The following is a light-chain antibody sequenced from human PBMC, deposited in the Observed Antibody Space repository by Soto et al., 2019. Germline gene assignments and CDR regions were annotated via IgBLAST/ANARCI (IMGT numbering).Light chain of an antibody. CDR1: QSVSSHY. J-gene: IGKJ3*01. CDR2: DGS. V-gene: IGKV3-20*01. Sequence: EVVLTQSPGTLSLSPGESATLSCRASQSVSSHYLGWYQQKPGQPPRLLIYDGSSRATGIPDRFSATASETHFTLTITRLETEDVAVYHCQQYGTSPRFAFGPGTKVEIK. CDR3: QQYGTSPRFA.